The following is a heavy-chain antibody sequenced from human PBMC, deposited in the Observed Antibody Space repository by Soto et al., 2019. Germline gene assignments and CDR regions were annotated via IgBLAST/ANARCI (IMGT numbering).Heavy chain of an antibody. CDR3: ASDTGGSYDY. CDR1: GFTFSGYY. V-gene: IGHV3-72*01. CDR2: TRNKANSYAP. J-gene: IGHJ4*02. D-gene: IGHD1-26*01. Sequence: EVQLVESGGGLVQPGGSLRLSCAASGFTFSGYYMDWVRQVPGKGLEWIGRTRNKANSYAPEYVASVKGRFSISRDDSKDSMCLQTNSLKTEDTAVYYCASDTGGSYDYWGQGALVTVSS.